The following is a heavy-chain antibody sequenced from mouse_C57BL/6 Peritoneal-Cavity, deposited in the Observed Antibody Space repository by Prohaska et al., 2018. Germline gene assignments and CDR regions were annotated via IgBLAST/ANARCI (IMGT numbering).Heavy chain of an antibody. Sequence: QIQLVQSGSELKKPGETVKISCKASGYTFTTYGMSWLKQAPGKGLKWMGWINTCSGVKTDADDFKGRFAFSVEASGSTAYLQINNRKNEDTATYCSARLVTTYFDVWGTGTTVTVSS. J-gene: IGHJ1*03. CDR2: INTCSGVK. CDR1: GYTFTTYG. V-gene: IGHV9-3*01. CDR3: ARLVTTYFDV. D-gene: IGHD2-2*01.